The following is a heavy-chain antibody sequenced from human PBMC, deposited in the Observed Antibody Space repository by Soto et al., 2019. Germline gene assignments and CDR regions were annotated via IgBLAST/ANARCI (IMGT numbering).Heavy chain of an antibody. J-gene: IGHJ3*02. CDR2: ISHSGGNT. CDR3: AKDRHYCSSTNCYWDAFDS. V-gene: IGHV3-23*01. Sequence: GGSLRLSCAASGFTFSSYAMSWVRQAPGKGLEWVSTISHSGGNTWYPDSVKGRFTISRDNSKNTLYLQMNILRAEDTAVYYCAKDRHYCSSTNCYWDAFDSWGQGTMVTVSS. D-gene: IGHD2-2*01. CDR1: GFTFSSYA.